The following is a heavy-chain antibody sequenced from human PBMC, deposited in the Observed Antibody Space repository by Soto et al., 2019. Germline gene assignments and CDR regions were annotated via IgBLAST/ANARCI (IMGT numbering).Heavy chain of an antibody. J-gene: IGHJ5*02. CDR1: GGSISSGGYY. Sequence: SETLSLTCTVSGGSISSGGYYWSWIRQHPGKGLEWIGYIYYSGSTYYNPSLKSRVTISVDTSKNQFSLKLSSVTAADTAVYYCARGGGRENWFDPWGQGTLVTVSS. D-gene: IGHD2-15*01. CDR3: ARGGGRENWFDP. CDR2: IYYSGST. V-gene: IGHV4-31*03.